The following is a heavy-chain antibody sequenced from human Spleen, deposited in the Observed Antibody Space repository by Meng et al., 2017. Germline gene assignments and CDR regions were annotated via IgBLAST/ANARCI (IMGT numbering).Heavy chain of an antibody. V-gene: IGHV3-23*01. CDR2: ISGSGGST. CDR3: AKDNYGDYIYYYYGMDI. D-gene: IGHD4-17*01. J-gene: IGHJ6*02. CDR1: GFTFSSYA. Sequence: GESLKISCAASGFTFSSYAMSWVRQAPGKGLEWVSAISGSGGSTYYADSVKGRFTISRDNSKNTLYLQMNSLRAEDTALYYCAKDNYGDYIYYYYGMDIWGQGTTVTVSS.